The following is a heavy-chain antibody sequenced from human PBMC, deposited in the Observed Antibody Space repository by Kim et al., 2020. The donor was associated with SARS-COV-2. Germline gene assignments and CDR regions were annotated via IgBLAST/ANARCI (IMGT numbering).Heavy chain of an antibody. CDR1: GFTFDDYA. CDR3: AKDGGERIAARQLDY. Sequence: GGSLRLSCAASGFTFDDYAMHWVRQAPGKGLEWVSGISWNSGSIGYADSVKGRVTISRDNAKNSLYLQMNSLRAEDTALYYFAKDGGERIAARQLDYWG. J-gene: IGHJ4*01. V-gene: IGHV3-9*01. CDR2: ISWNSGSI. D-gene: IGHD6-6*01.